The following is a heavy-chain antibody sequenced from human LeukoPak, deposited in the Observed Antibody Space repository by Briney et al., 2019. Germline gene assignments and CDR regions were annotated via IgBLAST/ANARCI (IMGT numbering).Heavy chain of an antibody. D-gene: IGHD4-17*01. Sequence: PGGSLRLSCAASGFTFSSYAMSWVRQAPGKGLEWVSPISGSGGSTYYTDSVKGRFTISRDISKSTLFLQMNSLRAEDTAVYYCALHGDYGVGGHYFDYWGQGTLVTVSS. J-gene: IGHJ4*02. CDR1: GFTFSSYA. CDR2: ISGSGGST. CDR3: ALHGDYGVGGHYFDY. V-gene: IGHV3-23*01.